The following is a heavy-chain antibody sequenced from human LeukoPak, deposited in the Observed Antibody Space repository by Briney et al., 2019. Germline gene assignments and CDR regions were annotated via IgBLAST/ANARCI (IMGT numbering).Heavy chain of an antibody. V-gene: IGHV3-74*01. CDR1: GFTFNNYW. CDR3: AIGVVITTAFDN. D-gene: IGHD3-22*01. J-gene: IGHJ4*02. CDR2: INGDGSSA. Sequence: PGGSLRLSCAASGFTFNNYWMHWVRQAPGKGLVWVSGINGDGSSATYADSVKGRFTISRDNAKNTLYLEMNSLRAEDMAVYYCAIGVVITTAFDNWGQGTLVTVSS.